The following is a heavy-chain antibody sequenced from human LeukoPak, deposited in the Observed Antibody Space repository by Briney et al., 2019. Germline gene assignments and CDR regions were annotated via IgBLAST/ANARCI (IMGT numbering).Heavy chain of an antibody. J-gene: IGHJ4*02. CDR2: IYTSGST. D-gene: IGHD6-19*01. Sequence: PSETLSLTCTVSSGSISSGDYYWSWIRQPPGKGLEWIGRIYTSGSTNYNPSLKSRVTMSVDTSKNQFSLKLSSVTAADTAVYYCARGGFLPGYSSGDFDYWGQGTLVTVSS. CDR1: SGSISSGDYY. V-gene: IGHV4-61*02. CDR3: ARGGFLPGYSSGDFDY.